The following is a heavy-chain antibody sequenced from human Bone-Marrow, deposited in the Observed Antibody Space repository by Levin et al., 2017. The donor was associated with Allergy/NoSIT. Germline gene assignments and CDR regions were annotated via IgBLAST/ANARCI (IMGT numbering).Heavy chain of an antibody. J-gene: IGHJ6*02. V-gene: IGHV1-2*02. Sequence: GESLKISCKASGYTFTGYYMHWVRQAPGQGLEWMGWINPNSGGTNYAQKFQGRVTMTRDTSISTAYMELSRLRSDDTAVYYCAGIPTTASTDDYFYGMDVWGQGTTVIVSS. CDR1: GYTFTGYY. CDR3: AGIPTTASTDDYFYGMDV. D-gene: IGHD1/OR15-1a*01. CDR2: INPNSGGT.